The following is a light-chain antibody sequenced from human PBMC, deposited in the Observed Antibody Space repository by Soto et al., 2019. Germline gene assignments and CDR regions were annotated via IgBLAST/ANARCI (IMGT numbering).Light chain of an antibody. CDR1: QRVSNNY. CDR3: HHYVFSGT. CDR2: GAS. V-gene: IGKV3-20*01. J-gene: IGKJ1*01. Sequence: EIVLTQSPGTLSLSPGERATLSCRASQRVSNNYLAWYQQTPGQAPRLLIYGASNRATGIPDRFSGSGSGTDFTLTISRLESDDFAVYYCHHYVFSGTLVQGTK.